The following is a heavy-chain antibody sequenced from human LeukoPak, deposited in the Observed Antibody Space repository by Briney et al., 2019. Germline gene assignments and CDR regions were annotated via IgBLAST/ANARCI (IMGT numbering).Heavy chain of an antibody. CDR1: GYTFTGYY. V-gene: IGHV1-18*04. J-gene: IGHJ6*02. CDR3: AYQQQAYYYGMDV. CDR2: ISAYNGNT. D-gene: IGHD6-13*01. Sequence: ASVKVSCKASGYTFTGYYMHWVRQAPGQGLEWMGRISAYNGNTNYAQKLRGRVTMTTDTSTSTAYMELRSLRSDDTAVYYCAYQQQAYYYGMDVWGQGTTVTVSS.